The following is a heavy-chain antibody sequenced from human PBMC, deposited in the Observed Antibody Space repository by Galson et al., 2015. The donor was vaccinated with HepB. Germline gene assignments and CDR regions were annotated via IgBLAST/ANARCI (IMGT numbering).Heavy chain of an antibody. J-gene: IGHJ4*02. CDR3: ARARGTLYYYDSSGSYYFDY. CDR1: GFTFSSYS. D-gene: IGHD3-22*01. CDR2: ISSSSSYI. Sequence: SLRLSCAASGFTFSSYSMNWVRQAPGKGLEWVSSISSSSSYIYYADSVKGRFTISRDNAKNSLYLQMNSLRAEDTAVYYCARARGTLYYYDSSGSYYFDYWGQGTLVTVSS. V-gene: IGHV3-21*01.